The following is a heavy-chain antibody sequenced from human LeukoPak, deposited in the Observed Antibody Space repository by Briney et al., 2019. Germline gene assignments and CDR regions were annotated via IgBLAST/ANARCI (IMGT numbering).Heavy chain of an antibody. D-gene: IGHD2-15*01. CDR1: GGSISSGDYY. J-gene: IGHJ6*02. V-gene: IGHV4-30-4*01. CDR3: ARGRGGSCCSVCDYYYGMDV. CDR2: IYYSGST. Sequence: PSQTLSLTCTVSGGSISSGDYYWRWIRQPRGKGLEWIVYIYYSGSTYYNPSRKSRVTITENTAKNQFSLKLSSVTAADTAVYYCARGRGGSCCSVCDYYYGMDVWGQGTTVTVSS.